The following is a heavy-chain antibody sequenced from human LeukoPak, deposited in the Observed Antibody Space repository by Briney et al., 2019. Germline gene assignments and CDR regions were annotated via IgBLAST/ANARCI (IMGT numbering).Heavy chain of an antibody. CDR1: GYTFTSYG. D-gene: IGHD5-18*01. V-gene: IGHV1-18*01. Sequence: ASVKVSCKASGYTFTSYGISWVRQAPGQGLEWMGWISAYNGNTNYAQKLQGRVTMTTDTSTSTAYMELRSLRSDDTAVYYCARVRRAMVHGGYYFDYWGQGTLVTVSS. CDR2: ISAYNGNT. J-gene: IGHJ4*02. CDR3: ARVRRAMVHGGYYFDY.